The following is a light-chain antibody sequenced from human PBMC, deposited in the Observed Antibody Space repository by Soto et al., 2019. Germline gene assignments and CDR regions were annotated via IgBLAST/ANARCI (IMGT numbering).Light chain of an antibody. V-gene: IGLV2-8*01. CDR2: AVN. CDR1: SSDVAGYNY. CDR3: SSYAGSSNV. J-gene: IGLJ1*01. Sequence: QSVLTQPPSASGSPGQSVAISCTGTSSDVAGYNYVSWYQQHQGKAPKLMIYAVNKRPAGDLDRFSGSKSGNTAALTVSGLQAEDEADYYCSSYAGSSNVFGTGPKGTVL.